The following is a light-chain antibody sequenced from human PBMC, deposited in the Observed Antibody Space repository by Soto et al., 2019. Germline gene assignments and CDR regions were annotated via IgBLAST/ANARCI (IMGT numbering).Light chain of an antibody. CDR1: QSISSS. J-gene: IGKJ4*01. CDR3: QQYKSYPVT. V-gene: IGKV1-5*03. Sequence: DIQMTQSPSTLSPSVGDKLTITCRASQSISSSLAWYQQKPGKAPKVLIYKASSLESGVPSRFSGSGSGTGCTLTISSRQPDEFATYDCQQYKSYPVTFGGGTKVEIK. CDR2: KAS.